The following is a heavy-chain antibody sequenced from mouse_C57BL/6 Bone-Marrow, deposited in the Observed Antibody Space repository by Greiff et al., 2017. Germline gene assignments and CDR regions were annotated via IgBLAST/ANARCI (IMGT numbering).Heavy chain of an antibody. J-gene: IGHJ1*03. V-gene: IGHV5-6*02. Sequence: EVKLVESGGDLVKPGGSLKLSCAASGFTFSSYGMSWVRQTPDKRLEWVATISSGGSYTYYPDSVKGRFTISRDNAKNTLYLQMSSLKSEDTAMYYCARHEGKGYFDIWGTGTTVTVSS. CDR1: GFTFSSYG. CDR3: ARHEGKGYFDI. CDR2: ISSGGSYT.